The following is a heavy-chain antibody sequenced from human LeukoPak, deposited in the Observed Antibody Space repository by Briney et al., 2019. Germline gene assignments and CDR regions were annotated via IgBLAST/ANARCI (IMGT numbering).Heavy chain of an antibody. CDR1: GFTFSRYW. D-gene: IGHD3-10*01. CDR3: AKEGAYPIITYDS. Sequence: GGSLRLSCAASGFTFSRYWMNWVPQAPGKGLEWVANIKRDGNEKNYVDSVKGRFSISRDNAKNSLYLQMDSLRAEDTAVYYCAKEGAYPIITYDSWGQGALVTVSS. V-gene: IGHV3-7*01. CDR2: IKRDGNEK. J-gene: IGHJ5*01.